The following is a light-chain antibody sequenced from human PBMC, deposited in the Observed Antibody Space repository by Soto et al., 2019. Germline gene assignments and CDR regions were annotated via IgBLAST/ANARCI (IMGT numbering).Light chain of an antibody. CDR3: QTWDTGARVV. V-gene: IGLV4-69*01. J-gene: IGLJ3*02. CDR1: SGHSSYA. Sequence: QLVLTQSPSASASLGASVKLTCTLSSGHSSYAIAWHQQQPEKGPRYLMKLSSDGSHSKGDGNPDRFSGSSSGAERHLTISSLQYEDEADYYCQTWDTGARVVFGGGTKLTVL. CDR2: LSSDGSH.